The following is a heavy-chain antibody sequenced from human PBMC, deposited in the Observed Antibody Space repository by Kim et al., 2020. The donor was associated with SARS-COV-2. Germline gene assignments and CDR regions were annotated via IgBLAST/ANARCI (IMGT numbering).Heavy chain of an antibody. CDR2: ISGSGGYT. V-gene: IGHV3-23*01. CDR1: GFTFSSYA. D-gene: IGHD2-15*01. Sequence: GGSLRLSCAASGFTFSSYAMSWVRQAPGKGLEWVSAISGSGGYTYYADSVKGRFTISRDNSKNTLYLQMNSLRADDTAVYFCAKDLLPGYCSGGSCYSVDDNFDYWGQGTLVTVSS. CDR3: AKDLLPGYCSGGSCYSVDDNFDY. J-gene: IGHJ4*02.